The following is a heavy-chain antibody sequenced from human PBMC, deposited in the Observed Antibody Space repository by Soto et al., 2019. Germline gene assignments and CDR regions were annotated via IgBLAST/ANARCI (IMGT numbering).Heavy chain of an antibody. J-gene: IGHJ3*02. CDR1: GFIFSSYG. D-gene: IGHD6-13*01. V-gene: IGHV3-30*18. CDR2: ISYDGSKK. Sequence: QVQLVESGGGVVQPGGSLRLSCAASGFIFSSYGMHWVRQAPGKGLEWVAVISYDGSKKYYEDSVKGRLTISRDNFKNTLFLQMNSLRAEDTAVYYCAKGYIAAAGVLDAFDIWGQGTVVTVSS. CDR3: AKGYIAAAGVLDAFDI.